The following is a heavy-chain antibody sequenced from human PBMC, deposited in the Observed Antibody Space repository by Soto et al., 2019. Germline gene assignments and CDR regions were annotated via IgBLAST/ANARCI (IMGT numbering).Heavy chain of an antibody. Sequence: GSGPTLVNPTQTLTLTCTFSGFSLSSSGMCVSWIRQPPGKALEWLARIDWDDDKYYSTSLKTRLTISKDTSKNQVVLTMTNMDPVDTATYYCARIGTVADPFDYWGQGTLVTVSS. CDR3: ARIGTVADPFDY. D-gene: IGHD6-19*01. J-gene: IGHJ4*02. CDR2: IDWDDDK. CDR1: GFSLSSSGMC. V-gene: IGHV2-70*11.